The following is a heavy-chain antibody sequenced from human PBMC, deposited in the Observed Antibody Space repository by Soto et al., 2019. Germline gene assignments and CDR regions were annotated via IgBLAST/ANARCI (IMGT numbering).Heavy chain of an antibody. D-gene: IGHD3-10*01. J-gene: IGHJ3*01. CDR2: IKQDGSEK. V-gene: IGHV3-7*01. Sequence: EVQLVESGGGLVQTGGSLRLSCAASGFTLSNYWMSWVLQAPGKGLEWVANIKQDGSEKYYVDSVKGRFTISRDNATNSLYLQMNSLRAEDTAVYYCARGHGGALDVWCQGTMVTVAS. CDR3: ARGHGGALDV. CDR1: GFTLSNYW.